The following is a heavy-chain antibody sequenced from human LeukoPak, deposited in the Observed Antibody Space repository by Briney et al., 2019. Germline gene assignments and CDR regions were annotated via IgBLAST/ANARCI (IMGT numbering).Heavy chain of an antibody. V-gene: IGHV1-18*01. CDR3: ARDGFRGSLYFDY. D-gene: IGHD1-26*01. J-gene: IGHJ4*02. Sequence: GASVKVSCKASGYTFTSYGISWVRQAPGQGLEWMGWISAYNGNTNYAHNLQGRVTMTTDTSTSTAYIELRSLRSDDTAVYYCARDGFRGSLYFDYWGQGTLVTVSS. CDR2: ISAYNGNT. CDR1: GYTFTSYG.